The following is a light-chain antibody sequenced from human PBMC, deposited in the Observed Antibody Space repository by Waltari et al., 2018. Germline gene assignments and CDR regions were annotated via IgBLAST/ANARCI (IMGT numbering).Light chain of an antibody. V-gene: IGKV2D-29*01. CDR2: EAS. Sequence: DVVMTQTPLSLSVTPGQPASISCKSSRGLLHSDGVTYLYWFLQKPGQPPQLRIYEASNRFSGVPDRFSGSGSGTDFTRKISRVEAEDVGVYYCMQSIQFSYTFGQGTKLEIK. CDR3: MQSIQFSYT. J-gene: IGKJ2*01. CDR1: RGLLHSDGVTY.